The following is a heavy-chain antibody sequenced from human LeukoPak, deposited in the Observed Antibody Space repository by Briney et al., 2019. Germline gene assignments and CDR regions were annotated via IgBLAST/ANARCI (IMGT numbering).Heavy chain of an antibody. J-gene: IGHJ4*02. D-gene: IGHD3-22*01. CDR3: ASRSGFL. V-gene: IGHV4-34*01. CDR1: GGSLSGYY. Sequence: SETLSLTCAVFGGSLSGYYWSWIRQPPGKGLEWTGEISHRGTTNYNPSLKSRVTISVDTSKNQFSLKLSSVTAADTAVYYCASRSGFLWGQGTLVTVSS. CDR2: ISHRGTT.